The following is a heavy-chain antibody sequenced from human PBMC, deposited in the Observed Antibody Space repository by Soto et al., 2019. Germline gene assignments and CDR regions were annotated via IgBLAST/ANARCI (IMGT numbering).Heavy chain of an antibody. Sequence: ASVKVSCKASGGTFSSYAISWVRQAPGQGLEWMGGIIPILGIANYAQKFQGRVTITADKSTSTAYMELSSLRSEDTAVYYCARGSGIAVAGTVYYYYGMDVWGQGTTVTVSS. CDR2: IIPILGIA. V-gene: IGHV1-69*10. CDR1: GGTFSSYA. J-gene: IGHJ6*02. CDR3: ARGSGIAVAGTVYYYYGMDV. D-gene: IGHD6-19*01.